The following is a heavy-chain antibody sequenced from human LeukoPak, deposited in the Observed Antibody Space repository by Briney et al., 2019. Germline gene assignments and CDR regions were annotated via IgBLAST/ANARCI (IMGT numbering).Heavy chain of an antibody. D-gene: IGHD3-16*01. CDR3: ARVRGNYYYYYMDV. J-gene: IGHJ6*03. Sequence: SVKVSCKASGGTFSSYAISWVRQAPGQGLEWMGGIIPIFGTANYAQKLQGRVTITTDESTSTAYMELSSLRSEDMAVYYCARVRGNYYYYYMDVWGKGTTVTVSS. CDR2: IIPIFGTA. V-gene: IGHV1-69*05. CDR1: GGTFSSYA.